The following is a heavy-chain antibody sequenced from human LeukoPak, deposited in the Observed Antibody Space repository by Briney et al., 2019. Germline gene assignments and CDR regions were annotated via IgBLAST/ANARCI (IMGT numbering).Heavy chain of an antibody. V-gene: IGHV4-34*01. Sequence: PSETLSLTCAVYGGSFSGYYWSWIRQPPGKGLEWIGEINHSGSTNYNPSLKGRVTISIDTSKNQFSLKLSSVTAADTAVYYCARDGGLRAFDYWGQGTLVTVSS. J-gene: IGHJ4*02. CDR1: GGSFSGYY. D-gene: IGHD5-12*01. CDR3: ARDGGLRAFDY. CDR2: INHSGST.